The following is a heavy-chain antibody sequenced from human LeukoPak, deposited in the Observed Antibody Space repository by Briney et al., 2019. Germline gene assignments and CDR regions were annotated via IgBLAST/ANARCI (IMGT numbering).Heavy chain of an antibody. D-gene: IGHD5-18*01. J-gene: IGHJ4*02. CDR1: GFTFSSYG. Sequence: GGSPRLSCAASGFTFSSYGMHWVRQAPGKGLEWVAVISYDGSNKYYADSVKGRFTISRDNSKNTLYLQMNSLRAEDTAVYYCAKDRIISGYSYGYYFDYWGQGTLVTVSS. CDR3: AKDRIISGYSYGYYFDY. V-gene: IGHV3-30*18. CDR2: ISYDGSNK.